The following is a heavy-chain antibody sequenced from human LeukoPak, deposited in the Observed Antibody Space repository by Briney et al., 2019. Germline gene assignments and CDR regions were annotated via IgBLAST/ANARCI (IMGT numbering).Heavy chain of an antibody. CDR2: INHSGST. CDR3: ARSPCMSVRGVQSDY. CDR1: GGSFRGYY. D-gene: IGHD3-10*01. Sequence: SETLSLTCAVYGGSFRGYYWSWIRQPPGKGLEWIGEINHSGSTNYNPSIKSRVTISVDTSKNQFSLKLSSVTAADTAVYYCARSPCMSVRGVQSDYWGQGTLVTVSS. J-gene: IGHJ4*02. V-gene: IGHV4-34*01.